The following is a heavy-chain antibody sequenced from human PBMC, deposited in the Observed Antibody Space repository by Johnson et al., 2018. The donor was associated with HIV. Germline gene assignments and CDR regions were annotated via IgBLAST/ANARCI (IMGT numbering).Heavy chain of an antibody. V-gene: IGHV3-53*01. CDR1: GFTVSSNY. J-gene: IGHJ3*02. Sequence: EVQLVESGGGVVQPGRSLRLSCAASGFTVSSNYMSWVRQAPGKGLEWVSGIYWNGGTTYYADSVKGRFIISRDIFRNTLYLDMNSLRAEDTAVYFCVRDLYCVEGLGRTDAFDIWGQGTMVTVSS. CDR3: VRDLYCVEGLGRTDAFDI. D-gene: IGHD2-21*01. CDR2: IYWNGGTT.